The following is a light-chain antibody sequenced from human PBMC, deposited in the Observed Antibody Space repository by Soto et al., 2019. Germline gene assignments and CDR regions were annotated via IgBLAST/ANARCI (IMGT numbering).Light chain of an antibody. V-gene: IGKV3-15*01. CDR2: DAS. Sequence: EIVMTQSPATLSVSPGERATLSCRASQSVGSTLAWYQQKVGQAPRLLIYDASARATGIPARFSGSGSGTEFTLTISSLQSEDFAVYYCQRYNDWPETSGQGTKVDIK. J-gene: IGKJ1*01. CDR1: QSVGST. CDR3: QRYNDWPET.